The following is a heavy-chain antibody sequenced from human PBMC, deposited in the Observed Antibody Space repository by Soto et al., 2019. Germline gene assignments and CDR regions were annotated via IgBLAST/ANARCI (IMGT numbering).Heavy chain of an antibody. CDR3: ARLDYDILTGYPMGIDY. D-gene: IGHD3-9*01. J-gene: IGHJ4*02. CDR1: GYTFTNSG. CDR2: ISTDNGNT. Sequence: ASVKVSCKASGYTFTNSGISWVRQAPGQGLEWMGWISTDNGNTNYAQHLQGRVSMTTDTSTSTAYMDLRSLRSDDTAVYYCARLDYDILTGYPMGIDYWGQGTLVTVSS. V-gene: IGHV1-18*01.